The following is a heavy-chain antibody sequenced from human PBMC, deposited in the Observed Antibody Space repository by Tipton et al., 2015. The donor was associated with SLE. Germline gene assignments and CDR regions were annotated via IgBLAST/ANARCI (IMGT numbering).Heavy chain of an antibody. V-gene: IGHV4-59*01. Sequence: TLSLTCTVSGSSLTGSYWSWIRQPPGKGLEWIGYIYYTGSTEFAPSLKSRVTFSVDRSKNQFSLNLRSVTAADTAVYYCARGVRGYSYGSDEDFDSWGQGILVTVSS. D-gene: IGHD5-18*01. J-gene: IGHJ4*02. CDR3: ARGVRGYSYGSDEDFDS. CDR2: IYYTGST. CDR1: GSSLTGSY.